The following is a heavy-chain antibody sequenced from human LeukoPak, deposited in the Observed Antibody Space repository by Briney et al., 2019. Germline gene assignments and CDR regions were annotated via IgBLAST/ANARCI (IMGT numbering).Heavy chain of an antibody. Sequence: GGSLRLSCAVSGFTFSSYAMHWVRQAPGKGLEWVAVISYDGSNKYYADSVKGRFTISRDNSKNTLYLQMNSLRAEDTAVYYCARERYSSGWYVDYYYYMDVWGKGTTVTVSS. CDR1: GFTFSSYA. D-gene: IGHD6-19*01. J-gene: IGHJ6*03. V-gene: IGHV3-30*04. CDR2: ISYDGSNK. CDR3: ARERYSSGWYVDYYYYMDV.